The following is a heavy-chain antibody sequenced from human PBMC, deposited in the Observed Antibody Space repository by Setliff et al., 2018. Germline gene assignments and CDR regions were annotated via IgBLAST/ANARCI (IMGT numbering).Heavy chain of an antibody. CDR1: GFTFSNCW. D-gene: IGHD3-10*01. CDR2: INEDGTDR. V-gene: IGHV3-7*01. CDR3: ASYYYGSGSSYIPPHFDY. Sequence: GESLKISCTASGFTFSNCWVSWVRQAPGKGLEWVANINEDGTDRKYVDSVKGRFTISRDNAKNSLYLQMNSLRAEDSAVYYCASYYYGSGSSYIPPHFDYWGLGTLVTVSS. J-gene: IGHJ4*02.